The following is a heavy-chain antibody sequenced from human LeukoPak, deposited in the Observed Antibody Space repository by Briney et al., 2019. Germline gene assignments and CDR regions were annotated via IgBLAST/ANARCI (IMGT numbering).Heavy chain of an antibody. V-gene: IGHV3-23*01. CDR2: ISASGANT. CDR3: AKCNYPDTGPFH. Sequence: GGSLRLSCAASEFTLGSYAMSWVRQAPGKGLEWVSGISASGANTFYAESVRGRFIISRDNSKNTLYLQMSSLRAGDTALYFCAKCNYPDTGPFHWGQGTLVTVSS. CDR1: EFTLGSYA. D-gene: IGHD2-8*02. J-gene: IGHJ4*02.